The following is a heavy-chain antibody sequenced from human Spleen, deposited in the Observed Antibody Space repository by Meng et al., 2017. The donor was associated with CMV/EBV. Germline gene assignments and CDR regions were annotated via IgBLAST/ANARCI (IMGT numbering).Heavy chain of an antibody. Sequence: SETLSLTCTVSGSSISTSSYYWGWIRQPPGKGLEWIGSIYYSGSTYYDPSLKSRVTISIDTSKNQFSLKLSSVTAADTAVYYCAGPYCSIGSCYDNWFGPWGQGILVTVSS. J-gene: IGHJ5*02. V-gene: IGHV4-39*07. CDR3: AGPYCSIGSCYDNWFGP. CDR1: GSSISTSSYY. D-gene: IGHD2-2*01. CDR2: IYYSGST.